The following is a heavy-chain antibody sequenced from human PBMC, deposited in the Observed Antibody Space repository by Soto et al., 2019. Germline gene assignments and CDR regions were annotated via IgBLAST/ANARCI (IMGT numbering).Heavy chain of an antibody. CDR2: LYTMGST. Sequence: QVQLQESGPGLVKSSETLSLTCTVSGGSISGYYWSWIRQPAGKGLEWIGRLYTMGSTNYNPSLQSRVTMSVDTSKNEFSLKVSSVTAADTAVYFCARVRDYGLGTNRHYYGMDVWGQGTTVTVSS. CDR3: ARVRDYGLGTNRHYYGMDV. CDR1: GGSISGYY. V-gene: IGHV4-4*07. D-gene: IGHD3-10*01. J-gene: IGHJ6*02.